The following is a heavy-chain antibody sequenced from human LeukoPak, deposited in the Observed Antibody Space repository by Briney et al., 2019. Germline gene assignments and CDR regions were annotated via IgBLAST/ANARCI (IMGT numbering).Heavy chain of an antibody. CDR3: AREAHNGDYPT. CDR2: IYCSGST. D-gene: IGHD4-17*01. J-gene: IGHJ4*02. V-gene: IGHV4-59*01. CDR1: GGSISSYY. Sequence: SETLSLTCTVSGGSISSYYWSWIRQPPGKGLEWIGYIYCSGSTNYNPSLKSRVTISVDTSKNQFSLKLSSVTAADTAVYYCAREAHNGDYPTWGQGTLVTVSS.